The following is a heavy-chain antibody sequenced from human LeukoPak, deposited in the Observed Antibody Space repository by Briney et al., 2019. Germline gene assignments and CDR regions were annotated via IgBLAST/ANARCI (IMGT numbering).Heavy chain of an antibody. Sequence: PSETLSLTCTVSGGSIGSYYWTWIRQPPGKGLEWIGYIYYSGSTNYNPSLKSRVAISVDTSKNQFSLKLSSVTTADTAVYYCARYYYDNSGSIYAFDIWGQGTMVTVSS. CDR3: ARYYYDNSGSIYAFDI. J-gene: IGHJ3*02. CDR2: IYYSGST. V-gene: IGHV4-59*01. D-gene: IGHD3-22*01. CDR1: GGSIGSYY.